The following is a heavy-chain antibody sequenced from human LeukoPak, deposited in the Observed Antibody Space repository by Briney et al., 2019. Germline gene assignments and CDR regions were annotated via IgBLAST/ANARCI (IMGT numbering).Heavy chain of an antibody. CDR2: ILYDGINK. V-gene: IGHV3-33*05. Sequence: PGRSLRLSCVASGFTFSSYGMHWVRQAPGKGLEWVAFILYDGINKNYADSVKGRFTISRDISKSTLYLQMNSLRAEDTAVYYCARDQSYCSSAGCYLDYWGRGTLVTVSS. J-gene: IGHJ4*02. CDR1: GFTFSSYG. CDR3: ARDQSYCSSAGCYLDY. D-gene: IGHD2-2*01.